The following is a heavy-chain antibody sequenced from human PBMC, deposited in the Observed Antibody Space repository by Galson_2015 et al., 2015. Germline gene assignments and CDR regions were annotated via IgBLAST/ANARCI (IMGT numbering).Heavy chain of an antibody. CDR1: GFTFSSYE. J-gene: IGHJ4*02. V-gene: IGHV3-48*03. Sequence: SLRLSCAASGFTFSSYEMNWVRQAPGKGLEWVSYISSSGSTIYYADSVKGRFTISRDNAKNSLYLQMNSLRAEDTAVYYCASGGWGTRFDYWGQGTLVTVSS. CDR2: ISSSGSTI. CDR3: ASGGWGTRFDY. D-gene: IGHD6-19*01.